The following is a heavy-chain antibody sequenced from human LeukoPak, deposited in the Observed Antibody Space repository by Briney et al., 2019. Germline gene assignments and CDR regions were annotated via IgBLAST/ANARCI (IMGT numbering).Heavy chain of an antibody. D-gene: IGHD3-10*01. J-gene: IGHJ6*02. V-gene: IGHV4-59*11. Sequence: PSETLSLTCTVFGGSISSHYWSWIRQPPGKGLEWIGYIYYSGSTIYNPSLKSRVTISVDTSKNQFSLKLSSVTAADTAVYYCAREQMVRGPNYYGMDVWGQGTTVTVSS. CDR2: IYYSGST. CDR3: AREQMVRGPNYYGMDV. CDR1: GGSISSHY.